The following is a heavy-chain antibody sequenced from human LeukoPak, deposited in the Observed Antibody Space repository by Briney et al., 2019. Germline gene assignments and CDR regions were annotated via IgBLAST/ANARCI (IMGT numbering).Heavy chain of an antibody. CDR2: ISTSSSYI. Sequence: GGSLRLSCAASGFTFSSYSMNWVRRAPGKGLEWVSSISTSSSYIYYADSVKGRFTISRDSSKNTLYLQMNSLRAEDTAVYYCARAFSNYYYYYYGMDVWGQGTTVTVSS. D-gene: IGHD4-11*01. V-gene: IGHV3-21*04. J-gene: IGHJ6*02. CDR3: ARAFSNYYYYYYGMDV. CDR1: GFTFSSYS.